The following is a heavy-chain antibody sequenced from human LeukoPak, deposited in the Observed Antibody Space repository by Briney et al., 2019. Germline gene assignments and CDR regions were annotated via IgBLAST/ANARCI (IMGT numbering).Heavy chain of an antibody. V-gene: IGHV4-39*07. CDR2: INHSGST. D-gene: IGHD1-14*01. CDR1: GGSISSSSYY. J-gene: IGHJ4*02. Sequence: SETLSLTCTVSGGSISSSSYYWSWIRQPPVKGLEWIGEINHSGSTNYNPSLKSRVTISIDTSKNQFSLKLSSVTAADTAVYYCARDGRFPPEVLPRYFDSWGQGTLVTVSS. CDR3: ARDGRFPPEVLPRYFDS.